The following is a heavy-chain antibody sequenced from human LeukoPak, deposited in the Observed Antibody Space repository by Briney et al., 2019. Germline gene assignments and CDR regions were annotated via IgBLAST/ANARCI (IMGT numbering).Heavy chain of an antibody. D-gene: IGHD3-22*01. J-gene: IGHJ6*02. CDR2: INAGNGNT. V-gene: IGHV1-3*01. CDR1: GYTFTSYA. Sequence: GASVKVSCKASGYTFTSYAMHWVRQAPGQRLEWMGWINAGNGNTKYSQKFQGRATITRDTSASTAYMELSSLRSEDTAVYYCARDFRSTGYYYLYYYYGMDVWGQGTTVTVSS. CDR3: ARDFRSTGYYYLYYYYGMDV.